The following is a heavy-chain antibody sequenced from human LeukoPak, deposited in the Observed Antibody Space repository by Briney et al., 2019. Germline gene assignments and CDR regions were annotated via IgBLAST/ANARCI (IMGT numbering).Heavy chain of an antibody. CDR1: GDTIISTTYC. CDR3: ARDSEQWLVRKYFDY. V-gene: IGHV4-39*07. CDR2: INHSGST. Sequence: PETLSLTCNVSGDTIISTTYCWVWIRQPPGKGLEWIGEINHSGSTNYNPSLKSRVTISVDTSKNQFSLKLSSVTAADTAVYYCARDSEQWLVRKYFDYWGQGTLVTVSS. D-gene: IGHD6-19*01. J-gene: IGHJ4*02.